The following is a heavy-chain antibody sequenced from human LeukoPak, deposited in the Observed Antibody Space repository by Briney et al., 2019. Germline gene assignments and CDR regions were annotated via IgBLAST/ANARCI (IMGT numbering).Heavy chain of an antibody. CDR1: GFTFSSYG. Sequence: PGRSLRLSCAASGFTFSSYGMHWVRQAPGKGLEWVAVISYDGSNKYYADSVKGRFTISRDNSKNTLYLQMNSLRAEDTAVYYCAKESTRVGAIDYWGQGTLVTVSS. V-gene: IGHV3-30*18. J-gene: IGHJ4*02. CDR2: ISYDGSNK. CDR3: AKESTRVGAIDY. D-gene: IGHD1-26*01.